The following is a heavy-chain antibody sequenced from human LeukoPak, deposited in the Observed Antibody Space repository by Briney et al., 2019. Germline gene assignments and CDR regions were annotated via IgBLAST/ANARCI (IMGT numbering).Heavy chain of an antibody. D-gene: IGHD3-22*01. CDR3: ARDSAYYRFDH. J-gene: IGHJ4*02. V-gene: IGHV3-33*01. Sequence: GGSLRLSCAASGFTVSTSGMHWVRQAPGKGLEWVADIWANGNDKYNADSVKGRFTVSRDNSNNMAYLHMSNLRAEDTAVYYCARDSAYYRFDHWGQGTLVTVSS. CDR1: GFTVSTSG. CDR2: IWANGNDK.